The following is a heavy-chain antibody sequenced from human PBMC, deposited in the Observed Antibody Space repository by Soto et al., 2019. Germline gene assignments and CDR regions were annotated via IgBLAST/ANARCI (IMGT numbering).Heavy chain of an antibody. CDR3: ARGGLDYGDYDPHYYYGMDV. Sequence: QVQLVESGGGVVQPGRSLRLSCAASGFTFSSYAMHWVRQAPGKGLEWVAVISYDGSNKYYADSVKGRFTTSRDNSKNTLYLQMNSLRAEDTALYYCARGGLDYGDYDPHYYYGMDVWGQGTTVTVSS. CDR2: ISYDGSNK. V-gene: IGHV3-30-3*01. D-gene: IGHD4-17*01. J-gene: IGHJ6*02. CDR1: GFTFSSYA.